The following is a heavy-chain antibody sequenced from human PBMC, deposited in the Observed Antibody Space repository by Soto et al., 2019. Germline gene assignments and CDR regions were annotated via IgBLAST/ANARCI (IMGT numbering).Heavy chain of an antibody. J-gene: IGHJ3*02. Sequence: EAQLLESGGALVQPGGSLRLSCAASGFTFSTYAMSWVRQAAGKGLEWVSAISGSGDSTYSADSVRGRFTISRDNSINTLYLQMNNLGYEDTAVYYCARPRGYGVFDAYDIWGQGTMVTVSS. D-gene: IGHD4-17*01. CDR1: GFTFSTYA. V-gene: IGHV3-23*01. CDR2: ISGSGDST. CDR3: ARPRGYGVFDAYDI.